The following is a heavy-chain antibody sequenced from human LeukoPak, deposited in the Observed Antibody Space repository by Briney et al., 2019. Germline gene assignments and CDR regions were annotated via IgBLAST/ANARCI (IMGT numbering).Heavy chain of an antibody. V-gene: IGHV1-8*03. CDR2: MNPNSGNT. CDR3: AKEIQYGDYGGSGDY. CDR1: GYTFTSYD. J-gene: IGHJ4*02. D-gene: IGHD4-17*01. Sequence: ASVEVSCKASGYTFTSYDINWVRQAPGQGLEWMGWMNPNSGNTGYAQKFQGRVTITRNTSISTAYMELSSLRSEDTAVYYCAKEIQYGDYGGSGDYWGQGTLVTVSS.